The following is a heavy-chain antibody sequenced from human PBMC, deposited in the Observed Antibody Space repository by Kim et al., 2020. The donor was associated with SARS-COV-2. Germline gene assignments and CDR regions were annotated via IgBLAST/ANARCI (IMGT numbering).Heavy chain of an antibody. V-gene: IGHV4-34*01. J-gene: IGHJ4*02. D-gene: IGHD3-10*01. CDR1: GGSFSGYY. CDR3: ARATYYYGSGSYYGGSQKRYYFDY. CDR2: INHSGST. Sequence: SETLSLTCAVYGGSFSGYYWSWIRQPPGKGLEWIGEINHSGSTNYNPSLKSRVTISVDTSKNQFSLKLSSVTAADTAVYYCARATYYYGSGSYYGGSQKRYYFDYWGQGTLVTVSS.